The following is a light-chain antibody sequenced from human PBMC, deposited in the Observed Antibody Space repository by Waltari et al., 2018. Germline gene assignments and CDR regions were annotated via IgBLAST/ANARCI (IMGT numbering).Light chain of an antibody. V-gene: IGLV2-14*03. Sequence: QSALTQPASVSGSPGPSITISCTGTDSDIGAYNYVSWYQQHPGKAPKLLLYDVRDRPSGISDHFSGSKSGNTASLTSSGLQAEDAADYYCSSYTRSTTVIFGGGTKLTVL. CDR1: DSDIGAYNY. J-gene: IGLJ2*01. CDR3: SSYTRSTTVI. CDR2: DVR.